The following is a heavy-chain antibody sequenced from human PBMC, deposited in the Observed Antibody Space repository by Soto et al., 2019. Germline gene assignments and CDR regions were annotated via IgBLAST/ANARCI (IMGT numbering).Heavy chain of an antibody. CDR3: ARGGQMKYNWNTVLNYYYMDV. CDR2: INHSGST. D-gene: IGHD1-20*01. CDR1: GGSFSGYY. V-gene: IGHV4-34*01. J-gene: IGHJ6*03. Sequence: SETLSLTCAVYGGSFSGYYWSWIRQPPGKGLEWIGEINHSGSTNYNPSLKSRVTISVDTSKNQFSLKLSSVTAADTAVYYCARGGQMKYNWNTVLNYYYMDVWGKGTTVTVSS.